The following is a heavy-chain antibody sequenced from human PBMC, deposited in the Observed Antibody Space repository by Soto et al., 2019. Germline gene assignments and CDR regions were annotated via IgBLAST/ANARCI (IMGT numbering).Heavy chain of an antibody. D-gene: IGHD3-22*01. Sequence: PGGSLRLSCAASGFTVSSNYMSWVRQAPGKGLEWVSVIYSGGSTYYADSVKGRFTISRDNSKNTLYLQMNSLRAEDTAVYYCARDPSDSSGYPYYYYGMDVWGQGTTVTV. J-gene: IGHJ6*02. CDR1: GFTVSSNY. V-gene: IGHV3-53*01. CDR3: ARDPSDSSGYPYYYYGMDV. CDR2: IYSGGST.